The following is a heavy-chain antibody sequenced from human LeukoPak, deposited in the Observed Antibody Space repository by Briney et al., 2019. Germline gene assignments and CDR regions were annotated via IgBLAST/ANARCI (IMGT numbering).Heavy chain of an antibody. Sequence: GGSMRLSCAASGFTFSSYWMHWLRQAPGKGLVWVSRINSDGSSTTYADSVKGRFTISRDNAKNTLYLQMNSLRAEDTAVYYCAREGSSSVWFDPWGQGTLVTVSS. CDR1: GFTFSSYW. CDR3: AREGSSSVWFDP. J-gene: IGHJ5*02. V-gene: IGHV3-74*01. D-gene: IGHD6-6*01. CDR2: INSDGSST.